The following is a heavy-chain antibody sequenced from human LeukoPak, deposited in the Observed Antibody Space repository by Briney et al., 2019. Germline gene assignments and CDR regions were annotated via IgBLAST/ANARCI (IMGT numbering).Heavy chain of an antibody. J-gene: IGHJ4*02. CDR1: GGSISSYY. Sequence: SETLSLTCTVSGGSISSYYWSWIRQPPGKGLEWIGYIYYSGSSNYNPSFKSRVTISVDTSKNQFSLKLSSVTAADTAVYYCARHKPSVAAAPYFDYWGQGTLVTVSS. CDR2: IYYSGSS. D-gene: IGHD6-13*01. V-gene: IGHV4-59*08. CDR3: ARHKPSVAAAPYFDY.